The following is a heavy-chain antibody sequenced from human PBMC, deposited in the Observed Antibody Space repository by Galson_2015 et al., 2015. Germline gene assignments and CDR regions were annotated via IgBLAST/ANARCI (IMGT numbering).Heavy chain of an antibody. V-gene: IGHV1-8*01. Sequence: SVKVSCKASAYIFTSYDINWVRQAPGQGLEWVGWMNPISGNTEYEQRFQGRVTMTRNTSISTAYMELGSLRQDDTAVYYCARMGRCCGSTSCHRSGFDIWGHGTLVTVSS. J-gene: IGHJ3*02. CDR3: ARMGRCCGSTSCHRSGFDI. D-gene: IGHD2-2*01. CDR1: AYIFTSYD. CDR2: MNPISGNT.